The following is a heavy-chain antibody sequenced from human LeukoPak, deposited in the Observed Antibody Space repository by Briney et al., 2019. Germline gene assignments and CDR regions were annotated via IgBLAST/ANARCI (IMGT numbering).Heavy chain of an antibody. CDR3: ARQYCSATSCYFDY. Sequence: PSETLSPTCAVYGESFSGYRWSCIRQPPGKGLEWIGEINHSGSTNHNPSLKSRVTISVHTSKNQFSLKVNSVTAADTAVYYCARQYCSATSCYFDYWGQGTLVTVSS. CDR2: INHSGST. V-gene: IGHV4-34*01. CDR1: GESFSGYR. J-gene: IGHJ4*02. D-gene: IGHD2-2*01.